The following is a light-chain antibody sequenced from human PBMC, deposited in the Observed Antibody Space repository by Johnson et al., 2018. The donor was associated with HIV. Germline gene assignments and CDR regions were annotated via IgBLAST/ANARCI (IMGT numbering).Light chain of an antibody. CDR2: ENN. J-gene: IGLJ1*01. V-gene: IGLV1-41*01. Sequence: QSVLTQPPSVSAAPGQKVTISCSGSSSDMGNYAVSWYQQLPGTAPKLLIYENNKRPSGIPDRFSGSKSGTSATLAITGLQAEDEADYYCQSYDNALSGSKVFGTGTEVTVL. CDR3: QSYDNALSGSKV. CDR1: SSDMGNYA.